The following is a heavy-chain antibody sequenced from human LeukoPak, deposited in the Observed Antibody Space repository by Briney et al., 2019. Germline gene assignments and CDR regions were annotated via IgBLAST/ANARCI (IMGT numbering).Heavy chain of an antibody. V-gene: IGHV4-4*09. Sequence: SETLSLTCTVSGGSISCYYWSWIRQPPGKGLEWIGYIYTSGSTNYNPSLKSRVTISVDTSKNQFSLKLSSVTAADTAVYYCARFSDGGYYYYYMDVWGKGTTVTVSS. J-gene: IGHJ6*03. D-gene: IGHD3-10*01. CDR2: IYTSGST. CDR3: ARFSDGGYYYYYMDV. CDR1: GGSISCYY.